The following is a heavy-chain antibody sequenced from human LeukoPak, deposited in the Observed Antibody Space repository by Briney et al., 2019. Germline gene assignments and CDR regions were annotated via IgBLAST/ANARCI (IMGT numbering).Heavy chain of an antibody. V-gene: IGHV4-30-4*08. CDR2: IYYSGST. D-gene: IGHD3-3*01. CDR3: AREVSDFWSGYYTVFDY. CDR1: GVSISSGGYY. J-gene: IGHJ4*02. Sequence: PSETLSLTCTVSGVSISSGGYYWTWIRQHPGKGLEWVGYIYYSGSTSYNPSLESRVSISVDTSKNQFSLKLSSVTAADTAVYYCAREVSDFWSGYYTVFDYWGQGTLVTVSS.